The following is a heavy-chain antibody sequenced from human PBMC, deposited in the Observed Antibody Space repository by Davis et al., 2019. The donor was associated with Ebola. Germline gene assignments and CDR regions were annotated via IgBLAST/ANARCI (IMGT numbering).Heavy chain of an antibody. Sequence: GESLKISCKGSGYSFTSYWIGWVRQMTGKGLEWMGIIYPGDSNTRYSPSFQGQVIISADKSIRTAYLQWSSLKASDNAMYYCARHYGMDVWGQGTTVTVSS. CDR3: ARHYGMDV. CDR1: GYSFTSYW. J-gene: IGHJ6*02. CDR2: IYPGDSNT. V-gene: IGHV5-51*01.